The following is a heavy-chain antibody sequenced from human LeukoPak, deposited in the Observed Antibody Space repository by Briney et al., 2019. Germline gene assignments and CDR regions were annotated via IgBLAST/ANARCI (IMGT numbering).Heavy chain of an antibody. CDR3: ARAPLRQLWLRGLGY. D-gene: IGHD5-18*01. V-gene: IGHV4-34*01. J-gene: IGHJ4*02. Sequence: SETLSLTCAVYGGSFSGYYWSWIRQPPGKGLEWIGEINHSGSTNYNPSLKSRVTISVDTSKNQFSLKLSSATAADTAVYYCARAPLRQLWLRGLGYWGQGTLVTVSS. CDR2: INHSGST. CDR1: GGSFSGYY.